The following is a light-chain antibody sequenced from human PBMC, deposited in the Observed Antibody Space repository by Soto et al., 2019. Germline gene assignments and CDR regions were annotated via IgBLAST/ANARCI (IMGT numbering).Light chain of an antibody. Sequence: EIVLTQSPGTLSLSPGERATLSCRASQSVSSNLAWYQQKPGQAPRLLIHGASTRATGTPARFSGSGSGTDFTLTISSLEPEDFAVYYCQQRSNWPWTFGQGTKVDIK. CDR1: QSVSSN. V-gene: IGKV3-11*01. CDR2: GAS. CDR3: QQRSNWPWT. J-gene: IGKJ1*01.